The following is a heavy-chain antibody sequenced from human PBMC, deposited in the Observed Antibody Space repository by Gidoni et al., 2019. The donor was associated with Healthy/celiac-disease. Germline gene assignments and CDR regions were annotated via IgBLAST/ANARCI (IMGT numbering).Heavy chain of an antibody. D-gene: IGHD2-21*01. CDR3: ASVRYCGGDCYRFDY. CDR1: GGSISSSSYY. J-gene: IGHJ4*02. V-gene: IGHV4-39*01. CDR2: IYYSGST. Sequence: QLQLQESGPGLVKPSETLSLTCTVSGGSISSSSYYWGWIRQPPGKGLEWIGSIYYSGSTYYNPSLKSRVTISVDTSKNQFSLKLSSVTAADTAVYYCASVRYCGGDCYRFDYWGQGTLVTVSS.